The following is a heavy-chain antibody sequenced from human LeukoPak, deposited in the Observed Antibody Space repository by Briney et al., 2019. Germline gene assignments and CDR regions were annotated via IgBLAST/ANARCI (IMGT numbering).Heavy chain of an antibody. CDR2: INWNGGST. J-gene: IGHJ4*02. CDR3: ARGRPPADY. CDR1: GFTFDDYG. Sequence: PPGGSLRLSCAASGFTFDDYGMSWVRQAPGKGLERVCGINWNGGSTGYADSVKGRFTISRDNDKNSLYLQMNSLRAEDTALYYCARGRPPADYWGQGALVTVSS. V-gene: IGHV3-20*04.